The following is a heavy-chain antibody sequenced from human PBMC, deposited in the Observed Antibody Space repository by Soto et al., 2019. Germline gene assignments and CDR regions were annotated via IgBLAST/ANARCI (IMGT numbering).Heavy chain of an antibody. J-gene: IGHJ6*02. V-gene: IGHV1-18*04. CDR1: GYTFTSYY. D-gene: IGHD3-22*01. CDR3: ARGGYYDSSGSRNYHYYGMDV. Sequence: ASVKVSCKASGYTFTSYYMHWVRQAPGQGLEWLGWVSPYNDDTKYSQKLQGRVTLTTDTSSRTAYMTLRSLRSDDTAVYFCARGGYYDSSGSRNYHYYGMDVWGQGTTVTVSS. CDR2: VSPYNDDT.